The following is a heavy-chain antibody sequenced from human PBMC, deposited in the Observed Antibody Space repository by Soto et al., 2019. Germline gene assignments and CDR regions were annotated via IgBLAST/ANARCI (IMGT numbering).Heavy chain of an antibody. D-gene: IGHD1-26*01. Sequence: GGSLRLSCAASGFTFSAYTINWVRQAPGKGLEWVASITRDSNHIYFADSVKGRFTLSRDNAKNSVYLQMNSLRAEDTAIYFCARPVIVGSTTLGYWGQGTLVTVSS. V-gene: IGHV3-21*01. J-gene: IGHJ4*02. CDR1: GFTFSAYT. CDR3: ARPVIVGSTTLGY. CDR2: ITRDSNHI.